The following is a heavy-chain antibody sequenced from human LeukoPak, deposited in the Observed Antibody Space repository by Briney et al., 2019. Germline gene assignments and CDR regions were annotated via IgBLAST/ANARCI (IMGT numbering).Heavy chain of an antibody. CDR1: GRSFSVYY. J-gene: IGHJ5*02. Sequence: PSQTLSLTCAVYGRSFSVYYWSWIRHPPGKGLEWIVEINHSGSTNYNPSLKSRVTISVDTSKNQFSMKMSSVTGADTAVYYCARGGITMVRGVPSIARRWFDPWGQGTLVTVSS. V-gene: IGHV4-34*01. CDR2: INHSGST. D-gene: IGHD3-10*01. CDR3: ARGGITMVRGVPSIARRWFDP.